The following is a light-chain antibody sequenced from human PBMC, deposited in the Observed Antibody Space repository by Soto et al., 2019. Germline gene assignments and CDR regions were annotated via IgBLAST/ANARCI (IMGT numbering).Light chain of an antibody. CDR1: QSVTSSY. V-gene: IGKV3-20*01. CDR3: PQYGDSPLT. J-gene: IGKJ4*01. CDR2: GVS. Sequence: IVLTQSPGTVSLSPGERATLSCRASQSVTSSYLAWYQQKPGQAPRLLIYGVSSRATGIPDRFSGSGAGKDFTLTISRLEPEDFAVHYCPQYGDSPLTFGGGTKVEIX.